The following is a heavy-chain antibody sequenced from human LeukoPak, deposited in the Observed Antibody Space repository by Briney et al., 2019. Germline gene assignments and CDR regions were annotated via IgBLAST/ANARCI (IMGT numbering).Heavy chain of an antibody. CDR3: AAEMATHLDY. CDR1: GYTFTSYG. CDR2: ISAYNGNT. D-gene: IGHD5-24*01. Sequence: GASVKVSCKASGYTFTSYGISWVRQAPGQGLEWMGWISAYNGNTNYAQKLQGRVTMTTDTSTSTVYMELSSLRSEDTAVYYCAAEMATHLDYWGQGTLVTVSS. J-gene: IGHJ4*02. V-gene: IGHV1-18*01.